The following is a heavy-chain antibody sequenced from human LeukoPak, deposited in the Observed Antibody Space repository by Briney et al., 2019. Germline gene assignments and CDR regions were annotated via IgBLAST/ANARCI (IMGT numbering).Heavy chain of an antibody. D-gene: IGHD6-6*01. CDR2: INHSGST. CDR3: ARARRYYYYGMDV. J-gene: IGHJ6*02. V-gene: IGHV4-34*01. CDR1: GGSISSYY. Sequence: SETLSLTCTVSGGSISSYYWSWIRQPPGKGLEWIGEINHSGSTNYNPSLKSRVTISVDTSKNQFSLKLSSVTAADTAVYYCARARRYYYYGMDVWGQGTTVTVSS.